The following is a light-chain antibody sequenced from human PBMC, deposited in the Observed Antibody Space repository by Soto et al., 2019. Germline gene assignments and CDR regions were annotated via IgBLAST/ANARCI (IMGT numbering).Light chain of an antibody. CDR2: DVS. Sequence: QSVLTQPASVSGSPGQSITLSCTGTSSDVGVYNSVSWYQQHPGKVPKLMIYDVSNRPSGVSNRFSGSKSGNTASLTISGLQAEDEADYYCSSYTTGNTYVFGSGTKVTVL. V-gene: IGLV2-14*01. CDR1: SSDVGVYNS. CDR3: SSYTTGNTYV. J-gene: IGLJ1*01.